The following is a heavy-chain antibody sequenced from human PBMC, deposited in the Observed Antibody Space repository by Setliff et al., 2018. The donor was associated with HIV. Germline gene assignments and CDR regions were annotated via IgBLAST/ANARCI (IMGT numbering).Heavy chain of an antibody. V-gene: IGHV4-61*09. CDR2: IHTTGST. CDR1: GDSISSGSYY. Sequence: SETLSLTCSVSGDSISSGSYYWSWIRLPAGKGLEWIGQIHTTGSTNYNPSLKSRVTISIDTSKNQFSLKLNSVTATDTAVYYCARNDAFDIWGQGTLVTVSS. CDR3: ARNDAFDI. J-gene: IGHJ3*02.